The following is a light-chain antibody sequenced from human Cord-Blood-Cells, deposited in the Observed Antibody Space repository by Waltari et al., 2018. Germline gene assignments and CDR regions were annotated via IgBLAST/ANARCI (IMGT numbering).Light chain of an antibody. Sequence: EIVLTQSPGTLYLSPGERATPPCRASQSVSRNYLARYQQKPGRAPRLLIYGASSRATGIPDRFSGRGSGTDCTLTISRLEAEDFAVYYCQQYGSSPLTFGGGTKVEIK. CDR3: QQYGSSPLT. V-gene: IGKV3-20*01. CDR2: GAS. CDR1: QSVSRNY. J-gene: IGKJ4*01.